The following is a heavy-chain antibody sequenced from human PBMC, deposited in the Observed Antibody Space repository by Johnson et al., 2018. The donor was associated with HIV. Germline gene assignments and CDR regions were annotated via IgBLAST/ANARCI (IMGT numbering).Heavy chain of an antibody. CDR2: ISWNGGST. CDR3: TKDGGEEHDSDAAFDI. Sequence: LVESGGGLVQPGRSLRLSCAASGFTFDDYAMHWVRQAPGKGLEWVSGISWNGGSTGYADSVKGRFTISRDNAKNSLYLQMNSLRAEDTALYYCTKDGGEEHDSDAAFDIWGQGTMVTVSS. D-gene: IGHD3-22*01. V-gene: IGHV3-9*01. CDR1: GFTFDDYA. J-gene: IGHJ3*02.